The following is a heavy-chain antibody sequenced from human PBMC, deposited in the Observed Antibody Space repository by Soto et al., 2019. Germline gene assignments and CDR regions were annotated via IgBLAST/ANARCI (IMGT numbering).Heavy chain of an antibody. V-gene: IGHV4-31*03. CDR1: GGSISSGGYY. CDR2: IYYSGST. Sequence: SETLSLTCTVSGGSISSGGYYWSWIRQHPGKGLEWIGYIYYSGSTYYNPSLKSRVTISVDTSKNQFSLKLSSMTAADTAVYYCAREASWNYYYDYWGQGTLVTVSS. CDR3: AREASWNYYYDY. D-gene: IGHD1-7*01. J-gene: IGHJ4*02.